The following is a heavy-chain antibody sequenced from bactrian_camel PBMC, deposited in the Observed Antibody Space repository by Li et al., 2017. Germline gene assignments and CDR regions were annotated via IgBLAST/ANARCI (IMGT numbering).Heavy chain of an antibody. CDR2: IYIDSGTT. D-gene: IGHD4*01. CDR1: DVRYGVAC. Sequence: HVQLVESGGGPVQAGESLRLSCKASDVRYGVACMGWFRQAPGKEREGVAAIYIDSGTTNIADSVRGRFTIPQGNNKDTMYLQMNSLKPEDTAMYYCATKECDYEGDGPDFDSWGQGTQVTVS. J-gene: IGHJ6*01. V-gene: IGHV3S54*01. CDR3: ATKECDYEGDGPDFDS.